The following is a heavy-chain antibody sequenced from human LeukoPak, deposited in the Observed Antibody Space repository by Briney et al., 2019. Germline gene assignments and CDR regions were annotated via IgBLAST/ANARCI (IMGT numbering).Heavy chain of an antibody. CDR1: GGSISSGGYY. Sequence: SQTLSLTRTVSGGSISSGGYYWSWIRQHPGKGLEWIGYIYYSGSTYYNPSLKSRVTISVDKSKNQFSLKLSSVTAADTAVYYCARDGFSGSLDYWGQGTLVTVSS. V-gene: IGHV4-31*03. CDR3: ARDGFSGSLDY. J-gene: IGHJ4*02. D-gene: IGHD3-10*01. CDR2: IYYSGST.